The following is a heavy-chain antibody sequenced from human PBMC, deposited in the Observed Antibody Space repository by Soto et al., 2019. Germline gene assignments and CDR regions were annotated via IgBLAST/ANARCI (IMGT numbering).Heavy chain of an antibody. CDR1: GGSFSGYY. CDR3: ARGFSTVYCSSTSCYRAVAGPPDY. V-gene: IGHV4-34*01. D-gene: IGHD2-2*01. J-gene: IGHJ4*02. CDR2: INHSGST. Sequence: QVQLQQWGAGLLKPSETLSLTCAVYGGSFSGYYWSWIRQPPGKGLELIGEINHSGSTNYNPSLKRRVTISVDTSKNQFSLKLSSVTAADTAVYYCARGFSTVYCSSTSCYRAVAGPPDYWGQGTLVTVSS.